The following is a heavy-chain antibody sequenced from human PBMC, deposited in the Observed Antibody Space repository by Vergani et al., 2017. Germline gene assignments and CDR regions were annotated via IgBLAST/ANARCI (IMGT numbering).Heavy chain of an antibody. CDR2: ISYDGSNK. CDR1: GFTFSSYG. V-gene: IGHV3-30*03. D-gene: IGHD3-10*01. Sequence: VQLVESGGGLVKPGRSLRLSCAASGFTFSSYGMHWVRQAPGKGLEWVAVISYDGSNKYYADSVKGRFTISRDNSKNTLYLQMNSLRAEDTAVYYCARDGAGLLWFGEFNYYFDYWGQGTLVTVSS. CDR3: ARDGAGLLWFGEFNYYFDY. J-gene: IGHJ4*02.